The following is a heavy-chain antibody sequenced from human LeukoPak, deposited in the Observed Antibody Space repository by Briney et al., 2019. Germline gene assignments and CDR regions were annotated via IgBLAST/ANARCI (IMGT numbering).Heavy chain of an antibody. D-gene: IGHD4-17*01. Sequence: GGSLRLSCAASGSTFSSYAMSWVRQAPGKGLEWVSAISGSGGSTYYADSVKGRFTISRDNSKNTLYLQMNSLRAEDTAVYYCATTPTVTPDYWGQGTLVTVSS. CDR1: GSTFSSYA. J-gene: IGHJ4*02. CDR3: ATTPTVTPDY. CDR2: ISGSGGST. V-gene: IGHV3-23*01.